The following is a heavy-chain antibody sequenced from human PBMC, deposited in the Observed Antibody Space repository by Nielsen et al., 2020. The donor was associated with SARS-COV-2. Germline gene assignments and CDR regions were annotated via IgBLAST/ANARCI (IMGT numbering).Heavy chain of an antibody. CDR2: IGGSGANT. Sequence: GGSLRLSCAASGFTFFQYAMSWVRQVPGKGLQWVSTIGGSGANTYYADSVKGRFTISRDNSKNTLFLQLNSLRVEDTAVYYCAKNSAFWSGYYPGFDYWGQGTLVTVSS. CDR1: GFTFFQYA. CDR3: AKNSAFWSGYYPGFDY. D-gene: IGHD3-3*01. V-gene: IGHV3-23*01. J-gene: IGHJ4*02.